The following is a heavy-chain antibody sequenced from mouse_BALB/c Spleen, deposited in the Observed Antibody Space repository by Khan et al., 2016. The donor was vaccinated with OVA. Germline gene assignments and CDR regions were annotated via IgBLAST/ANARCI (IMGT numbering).Heavy chain of an antibody. D-gene: IGHD2-14*01. CDR1: GYTFTDYS. CDR3: ARDRYDYFNN. J-gene: IGHJ2*01. Sequence: QIQLVQSGPELKKPGETVKISCKASGYTFTDYSMHWVKQAPGKGLKWMGWINTETGEPTYADDFKGRFAFSLETSASTAYLQINNLKNEDTATDFCARDRYDYFNNWGQGTTLTVSS. CDR2: INTETGEP. V-gene: IGHV9-2-1*01.